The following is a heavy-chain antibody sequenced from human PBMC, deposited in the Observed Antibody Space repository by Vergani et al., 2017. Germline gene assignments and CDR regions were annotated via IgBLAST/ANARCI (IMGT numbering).Heavy chain of an antibody. CDR1: GGTFSSYA. CDR2: IIPIFGTA. Sequence: QVQLMQSGAEVKKPGSSVKVSCKASGGTFSSYAISWVRQAPGQGLEWMGGIIPIFGTANYAQKFQGRVTITADESTSTAYMELSSLRSEDTAVYYCARDRAVGSSSWIGLDPWGQGTLVTVSS. V-gene: IGHV1-69*01. D-gene: IGHD6-13*01. J-gene: IGHJ5*02. CDR3: ARDRAVGSSSWIGLDP.